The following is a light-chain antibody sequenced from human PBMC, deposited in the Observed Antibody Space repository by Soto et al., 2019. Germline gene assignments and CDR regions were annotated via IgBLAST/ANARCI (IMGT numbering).Light chain of an antibody. CDR2: EVT. V-gene: IGLV2-14*01. CDR3: SSYTSSRGV. CDR1: SNDVGGYNF. J-gene: IGLJ2*01. Sequence: QSALTQPASVSESPGQSITISCTGTSNDVGGYNFVSWYQQLPGKAPKLIIYEVTNRPSGVSDRFSGSKSGNTASLTISGLQAEDEADYYCSSYTSSRGVFGGGTKLTVL.